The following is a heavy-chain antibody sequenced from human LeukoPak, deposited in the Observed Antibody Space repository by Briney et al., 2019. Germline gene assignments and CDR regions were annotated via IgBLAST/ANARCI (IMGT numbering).Heavy chain of an antibody. CDR2: INPNSGGT. CDR1: GYTFTGYY. V-gene: IGHV1-2*02. CDR3: ARGKNEVDY. J-gene: IGHJ4*02. Sequence: ASVKVSCKASGYTFTGYYMHLVRQAPGQGLEWMGWINPNSGGTNYAQKFQGRVTMTRDTSTSTVYMELSSLRSEDTAVYYCARGKNEVDYWGQGTLVTLSS.